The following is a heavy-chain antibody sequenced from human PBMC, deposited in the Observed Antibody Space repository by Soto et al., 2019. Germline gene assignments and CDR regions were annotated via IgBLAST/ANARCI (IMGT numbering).Heavy chain of an antibody. Sequence: EVQLVESGGGLIQPGGSLRLSCAASGFTVSSNYMSWFRQAPGKGLEWVSIIYSGGTTYYADSVEGRFTVSRDNSRNTLYLQMNSLRAEDTAVYYCAREKGLPGITVTAASDYWGQGTLVTVSS. CDR2: IYSGGTT. V-gene: IGHV3-53*01. J-gene: IGHJ4*02. CDR1: GFTVSSNY. CDR3: AREKGLPGITVTAASDY. D-gene: IGHD1-7*01.